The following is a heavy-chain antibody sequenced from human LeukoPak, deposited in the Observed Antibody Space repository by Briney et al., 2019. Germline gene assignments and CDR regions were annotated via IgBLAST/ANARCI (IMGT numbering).Heavy chain of an antibody. CDR3: ARDRRTQRVAGFDY. CDR1: GFTFTDYW. D-gene: IGHD6-19*01. CDR2: IKRDGSEK. Sequence: GGSLRLSCAASGFTFTDYWMSWVRQAPGKGLEWVANIKRDGSEKYYVDSVKGRFTISRDNAKNSLYLQMNSLRAEDTAVYYCARDRRTQRVAGFDYWGQGALVTVSS. J-gene: IGHJ4*02. V-gene: IGHV3-7*01.